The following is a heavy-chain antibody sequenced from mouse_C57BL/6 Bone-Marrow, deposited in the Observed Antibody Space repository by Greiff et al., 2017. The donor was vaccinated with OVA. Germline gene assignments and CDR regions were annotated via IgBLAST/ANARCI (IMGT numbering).Heavy chain of an antibody. V-gene: IGHV2-4*01. CDR3: AKKGYYAMDY. Sequence: QLKESGPGLVQPSQSLSITCTVSGFSLTSYGVHWVRQPPGKGLEWLGVIWSGGSTDYNAAFISRLSISKDNSKSQVFFKMNSLQADDTAIYYCAKKGYYAMDYWGQGTSVTVSS. J-gene: IGHJ4*01. CDR1: GFSLTSYG. CDR2: IWSGGST.